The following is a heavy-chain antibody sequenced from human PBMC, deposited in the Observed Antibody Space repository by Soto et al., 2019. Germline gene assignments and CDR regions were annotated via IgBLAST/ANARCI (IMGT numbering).Heavy chain of an antibody. J-gene: IGHJ5*02. CDR1: GGSFSGYY. V-gene: IGHV4-34*01. CDR3: ARGHGIAVAGTYNWFDP. CDR2: INHSGST. D-gene: IGHD6-19*01. Sequence: SETLSLTCAVYGGSFSGYYWSWIRQPPGKGLEWIGEINHSGSTNYNPSLKSRVTISVDTSKNQLSLKLSSVTAADTAVYYCARGHGIAVAGTYNWFDPWGQGTLVTVSS.